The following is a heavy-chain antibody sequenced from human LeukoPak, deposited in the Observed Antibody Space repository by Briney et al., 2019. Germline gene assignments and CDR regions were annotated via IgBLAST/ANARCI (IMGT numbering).Heavy chain of an antibody. CDR1: GYTFASSV. D-gene: IGHD6-19*01. J-gene: IGHJ3*02. V-gene: IGHV1-18*01. CDR3: ARDSSGWYGEDAFDI. CDR2: ISAYNGNT. Sequence: GASVKVSCKASGYTFASSVISWVRQAPGQGLEWMGWISAYNGNTNYAQKLQDRVTMTTDTSTSTAYMELRSLRSDDTAVYYCARDSSGWYGEDAFDIWGQGTMVTVSS.